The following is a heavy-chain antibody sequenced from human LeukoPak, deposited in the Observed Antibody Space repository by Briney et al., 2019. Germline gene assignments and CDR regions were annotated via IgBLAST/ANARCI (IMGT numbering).Heavy chain of an antibody. V-gene: IGHV3-21*01. J-gene: IGHJ4*02. Sequence: KPGGSLRLSRAASQFTFSDYTMNWVRRAPGKGLEWVSSISTRSDYIYYAESVKGRFTISRDNAKNSLYLQMNSLRAEDTAVYYCARYVYGVVTSVDYWGQGTLVTVSS. CDR1: QFTFSDYT. CDR3: ARYVYGVVTSVDY. CDR2: ISTRSDYI. D-gene: IGHD3-3*01.